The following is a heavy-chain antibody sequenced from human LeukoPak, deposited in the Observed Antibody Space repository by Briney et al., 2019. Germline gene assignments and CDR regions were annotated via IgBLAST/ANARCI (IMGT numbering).Heavy chain of an antibody. V-gene: IGHV1-8*03. CDR2: MNPNSGNT. J-gene: IGHJ5*02. Sequence: ASVKVSCKASGYTFTSYGISWVRQATGQGLEWMGWMNPNSGNTGYAQKFQGRVTITRNTSISTAYMELSSLRSEDTAVYYCARGGYPFNWFDPWGQGTLVTVSS. CDR1: GYTFTSYG. D-gene: IGHD5-18*01. CDR3: ARGGYPFNWFDP.